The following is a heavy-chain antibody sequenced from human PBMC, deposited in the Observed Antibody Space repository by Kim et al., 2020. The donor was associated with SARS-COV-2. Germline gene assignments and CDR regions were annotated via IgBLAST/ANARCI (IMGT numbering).Heavy chain of an antibody. V-gene: IGHV1-24*01. Sequence: ASVKVSCKVSGYTLTELSMHWVRQAPGKGLEWMGGFDPEDGETIYAQKFQGRVTMTEDTSTDTAYMELSSLRSEDTAVYYCATVGPSRYCGGDCAHWYFDLWGRGTLVTVSS. CDR2: FDPEDGET. J-gene: IGHJ2*01. CDR3: ATVGPSRYCGGDCAHWYFDL. D-gene: IGHD2-21*02. CDR1: GYTLTELS.